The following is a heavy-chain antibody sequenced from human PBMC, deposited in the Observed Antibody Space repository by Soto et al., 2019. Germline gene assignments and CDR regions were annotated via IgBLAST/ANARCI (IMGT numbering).Heavy chain of an antibody. V-gene: IGHV4-34*01. J-gene: IGHJ5*02. D-gene: IGHD3-3*01. CDR2: INHSGST. Sequence: SETLSLTCAAYGGSFSGYYWSWIRQPPGKGLEWVGEINHSGSTNYIPSLKSRVTISVDTSKNQFSLKLSSVTAADTAVYYCARCLLLKIFGVVIISDWFGPWGQGTLVTVS. CDR1: GGSFSGYY. CDR3: ARCLLLKIFGVVIISDWFGP.